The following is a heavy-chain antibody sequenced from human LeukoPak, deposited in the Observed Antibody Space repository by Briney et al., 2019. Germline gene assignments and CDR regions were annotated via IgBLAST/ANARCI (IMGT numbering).Heavy chain of an antibody. J-gene: IGHJ4*02. D-gene: IGHD4-11*01. CDR2: IRDDGINK. Sequence: GGSLRLSCVASGFIFSHYGMHWVRQAPGKGLEWVAFIRDDGINKFYVDSVKGRFTVSRDRSKNTVSLQMDSLRAEDTAVYYCAKDKGNYRGFDYWGQGTLVTVSS. V-gene: IGHV3-30*02. CDR3: AKDKGNYRGFDY. CDR1: GFIFSHYG.